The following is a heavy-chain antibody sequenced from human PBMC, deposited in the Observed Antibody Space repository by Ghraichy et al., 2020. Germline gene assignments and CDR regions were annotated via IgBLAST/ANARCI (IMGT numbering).Heavy chain of an antibody. CDR3: ARDWGFRGFDY. Sequence: SETLSLTCTVSGGSISSYYWSWIRQPPGKGLEWIGYIYYSGSTNYNPSLKSRVTISVDTSKNQFSLKLSSVTAADTAAYYCARDWGFRGFDYWGQGTLVTVSS. V-gene: IGHV4-59*01. CDR2: IYYSGST. J-gene: IGHJ4*02. D-gene: IGHD3-16*01. CDR1: GGSISSYY.